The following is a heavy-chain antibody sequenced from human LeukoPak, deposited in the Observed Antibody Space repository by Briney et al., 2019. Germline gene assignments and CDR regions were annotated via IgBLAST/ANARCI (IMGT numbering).Heavy chain of an antibody. CDR2: INPSGGST. V-gene: IGHV1-46*03. CDR3: ARDDIDYGSGSYMDY. Sequence: ASVKVSCKASGYTFTSYYMHWVRQAPGQGLEWMGIINPSGGSTSYAQKFQGRVTITRDTSTSTVYMELSSLRSEDTAVYYCARDDIDYGSGSYMDYWGQGTLVTVSS. CDR1: GYTFTSYY. J-gene: IGHJ4*02. D-gene: IGHD3-10*01.